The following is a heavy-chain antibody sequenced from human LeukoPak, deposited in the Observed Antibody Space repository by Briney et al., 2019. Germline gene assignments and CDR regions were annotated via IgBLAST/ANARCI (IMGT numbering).Heavy chain of an antibody. CDR1: GGSISSSNS. CDR2: IYYSGST. V-gene: IGHV4-61*01. CDR3: ARYRVVPAAHAFDI. D-gene: IGHD2-2*01. J-gene: IGHJ3*02. Sequence: SETLSLTCTVCGGSISSSNSWSWVRQPPRKGLERIGYIYYSGSTNYNPSLKSRVTISVDTSKNQFSLKLSSVTAADTAVYYCARYRVVPAAHAFDIWGQGTVVTVSS.